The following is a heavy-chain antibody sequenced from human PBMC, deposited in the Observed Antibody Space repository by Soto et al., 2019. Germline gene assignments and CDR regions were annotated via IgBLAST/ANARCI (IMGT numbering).Heavy chain of an antibody. Sequence: QVQLVESGGGVVQPGRSLRLSCAASGFTFSSYGMHWVRQAPGKGLEWVAVISYDGSNKYYADSVKGRFTISRDNSKNTLYLQMNSLRAEDTAVYYCASSGSYLYYFDYWGQGTLVTVSS. J-gene: IGHJ4*02. CDR3: ASSGSYLYYFDY. CDR1: GFTFSSYG. D-gene: IGHD1-26*01. V-gene: IGHV3-30*03. CDR2: ISYDGSNK.